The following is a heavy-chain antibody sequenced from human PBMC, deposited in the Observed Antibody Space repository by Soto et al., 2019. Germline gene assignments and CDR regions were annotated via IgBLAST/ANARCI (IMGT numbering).Heavy chain of an antibody. CDR2: IYYSGST. D-gene: IGHD1-7*01. V-gene: IGHV4-59*01. J-gene: IGHJ5*02. CDR3: ARELGNWNYNWFDP. CDR1: GGPISSYY. Sequence: SETLSLTCTVSGGPISSYYWSWIRQPPGKGLEWIGYIYYSGSTNYNPSLKSRVTISVDTSKNQFSLKLSSVTAADTAVYYCARELGNWNYNWFDPWGQGTLVTSPQ.